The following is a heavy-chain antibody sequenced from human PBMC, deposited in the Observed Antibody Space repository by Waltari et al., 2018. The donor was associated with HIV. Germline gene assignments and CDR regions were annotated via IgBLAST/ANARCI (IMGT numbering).Heavy chain of an antibody. V-gene: IGHV4-59*01. D-gene: IGHD2-8*01. CDR1: GGSIGTYF. CDR3: AREDLQGVFDI. J-gene: IGHJ3*02. CDR2: AYHTGRT. Sequence: QVQLQESGPGLVKPSETLSLMCTVSGGSIGTYFWSWIRQPPRKCLELIENAYHTGRTTYNPSLKSRVTISVCTSKNHLSLRLSSVTAADSAVYYCAREDLQGVFDIWGQGTVFTVSS.